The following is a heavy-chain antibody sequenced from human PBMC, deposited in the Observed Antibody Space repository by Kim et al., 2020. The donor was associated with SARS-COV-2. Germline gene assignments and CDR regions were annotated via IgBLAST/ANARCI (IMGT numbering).Heavy chain of an antibody. CDR3: ASGGSRRRDGGKAFDY. CDR1: GGSISSYY. J-gene: IGHJ4*02. V-gene: IGHV4-59*08. D-gene: IGHD2-15*01. Sequence: SETLSLTCTVSGGSISSYYWSWIRQPPGKGLEWIGYIYYSGSTNYNPSLKSRVTISVDTSKNQFSLKLSSVTAADTAVYYCASGGSRRRDGGKAFDYWGQGTLVTVSS. CDR2: IYYSGST.